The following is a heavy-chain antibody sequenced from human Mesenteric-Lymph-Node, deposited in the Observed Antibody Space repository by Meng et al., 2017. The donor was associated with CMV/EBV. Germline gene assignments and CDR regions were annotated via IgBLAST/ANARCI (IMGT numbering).Heavy chain of an antibody. D-gene: IGHD3-10*01. CDR2: IYHRGIT. V-gene: IGHV4-4*02. CDR3: ARDGRGYFGAGSFSWFDS. Sequence: SNKSRNWWSWVRQTPGRGLEWIAEIYHRGITNYNPSLKGRVTISVDISKNQFSLRLTSVTAADTAVYYCARDGRGYFGAGSFSWFDSWGQGTLVTVSS. CDR1: SNKSRNW. J-gene: IGHJ5*01.